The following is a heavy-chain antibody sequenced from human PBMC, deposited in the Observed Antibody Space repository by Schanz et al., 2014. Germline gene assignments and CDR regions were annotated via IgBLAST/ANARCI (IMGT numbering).Heavy chain of an antibody. CDR2: ISPLLGVA. CDR3: ATCSGGTCHAKPVLDN. V-gene: IGHV1-69*04. D-gene: IGHD2-15*01. J-gene: IGHJ4*02. Sequence: QVHLVQSGAEVKEPGSSVKVSCKPSGGTFVTFFFTWVRQAPGQGPQWMGRISPLLGVANYAQEFQGRLTINADTSTSTAYMELSRLRSEDTAVYYCATCSGGTCHAKPVLDNWGQGTLVTVSS. CDR1: GGTFVTFF.